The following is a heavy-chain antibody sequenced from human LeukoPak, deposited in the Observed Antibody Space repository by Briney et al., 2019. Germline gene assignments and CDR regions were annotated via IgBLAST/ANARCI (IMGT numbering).Heavy chain of an antibody. D-gene: IGHD6-13*01. J-gene: IGHJ4*02. V-gene: IGHV4-59*12. CDR1: GGSISSYY. Sequence: SETLSLTCTVSGGSISSYYWSWIRQPPGKGLEWIGYIYYSGSTYYNPSLKSRVTISVDTSKNQFSLKLSSVTAADTAVYYCARARLVIFGAAAAVFDYWGQGTLVTVSS. CDR2: IYYSGST. CDR3: ARARLVIFGAAAAVFDY.